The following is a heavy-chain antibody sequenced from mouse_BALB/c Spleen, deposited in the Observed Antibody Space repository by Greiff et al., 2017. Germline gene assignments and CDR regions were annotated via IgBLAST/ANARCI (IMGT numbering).Heavy chain of an antibody. Sequence: VMLVESGPGLVAPSQSLSITCTVSGFSLTGYGVNWVRQPPGKGLEWLGMIWGDGSTDYNSALKSRLSISKDNSKSQVFLKMNSLQTDDTARYYCARELGGSSLLYAMDYWGQGTSVTVSS. D-gene: IGHD1-1*01. CDR3: ARELGGSSLLYAMDY. V-gene: IGHV2-6-7*01. J-gene: IGHJ4*01. CDR1: GFSLTGYG. CDR2: IWGDGST.